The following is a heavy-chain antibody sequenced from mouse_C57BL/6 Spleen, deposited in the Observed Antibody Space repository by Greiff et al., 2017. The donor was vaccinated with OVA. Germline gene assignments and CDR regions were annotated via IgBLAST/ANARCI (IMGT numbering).Heavy chain of an antibody. D-gene: IGHD1-1*01. J-gene: IGHJ4*01. CDR1: GYTFTSYW. CDR3: AREGYYGSSLYAMDY. CDR2: IDPSDSET. Sequence: VQVVESGAELVRPGSSVKLSCKASGYTFTSYWMHWVKQRPIQGLEWIGNIDPSDSETHYNQKFKDKATLTVDKSSSTAYMQLSSLTSEDSAVYYCAREGYYGSSLYAMDYWGQGTSVTVSS. V-gene: IGHV1-52*01.